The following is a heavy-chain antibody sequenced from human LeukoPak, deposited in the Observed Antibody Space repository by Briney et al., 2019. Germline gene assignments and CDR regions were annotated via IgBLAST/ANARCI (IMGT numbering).Heavy chain of an antibody. CDR1: GFTSSSYS. CDR2: ISSSSSYI. CDR3: ARDRGGWDGLDYYYGMDV. Sequence: GGSLRLSCAASGFTSSSYSMNWVRQGPGKGLEWVSSISSSSSYIYYADSVKGRFTISRDNAKNSLYLQMNSLRAEDTAVYYCARDRGGWDGLDYYYGMDVWGKGTTVTVSS. V-gene: IGHV3-21*01. J-gene: IGHJ6*04. D-gene: IGHD6-19*01.